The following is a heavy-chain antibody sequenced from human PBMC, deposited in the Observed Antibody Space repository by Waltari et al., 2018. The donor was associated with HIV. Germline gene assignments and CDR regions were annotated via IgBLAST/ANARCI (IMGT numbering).Heavy chain of an antibody. J-gene: IGHJ5*02. Sequence: QVQLQESGPGLVNPLETLSLTCNVSGYSINSGYYWGWIRHPPGKGLEWIGNFYHSGSTYYNPSLKSRVTTSVDTSKNQFSLKLSSVTAADTAVYYCVSGVYSTWFDPWGQGTLVTVSS. V-gene: IGHV4-38-2*02. CDR3: VSGVYSTWFDP. CDR1: GYSINSGYY. D-gene: IGHD6-13*01. CDR2: FYHSGST.